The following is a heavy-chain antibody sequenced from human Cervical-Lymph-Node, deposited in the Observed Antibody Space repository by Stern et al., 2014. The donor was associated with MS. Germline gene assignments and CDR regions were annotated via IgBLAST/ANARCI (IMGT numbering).Heavy chain of an antibody. CDR2: MNPNIGNT. Sequence: QVQLVQSGAEVKKTGASVKVSCKASGYTFINYDINWVRQAPGRGLEWIGWMNPNIGNTGYAQEFQGRVTMTTNTSISTVYMELSSLTSDDTAVYYCARGLVVSSSLWFDPWGQGTLVTVSS. V-gene: IGHV1-8*01. J-gene: IGHJ5*02. CDR1: GYTFINYD. CDR3: ARGLVVSSSLWFDP. D-gene: IGHD6-6*01.